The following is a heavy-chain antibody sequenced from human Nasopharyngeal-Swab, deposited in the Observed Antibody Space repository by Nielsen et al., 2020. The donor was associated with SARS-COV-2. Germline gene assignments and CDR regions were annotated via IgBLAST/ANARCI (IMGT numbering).Heavy chain of an antibody. CDR3: ARAGKPKPRLPILYSGSYHDKKYSFDYFDD. CDR1: GGSIGNSY. V-gene: IGHV4-59*01. D-gene: IGHD1-26*01. J-gene: IGHJ4*02. CDR2: IYYSGST. Sequence: SETLSLTCTVSGGSIGNSYWSWIRQPPGKGLEWIGYIYYSGSTNYNPSLKGRVTISVDTSKNKFSLKLSSVTAADTAVYYCARAGKPKPRLPILYSGSYHDKKYSFDYFDDWGQGTLVTVSS.